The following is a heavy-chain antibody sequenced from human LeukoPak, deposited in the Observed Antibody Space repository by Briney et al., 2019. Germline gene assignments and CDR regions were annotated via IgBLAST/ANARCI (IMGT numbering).Heavy chain of an antibody. D-gene: IGHD2-2*01. V-gene: IGHV1-69*04. CDR3: ASYQPGRSSTSCHFDY. Sequence: ASVKVSCKASGGTFSSYAISWVRQAPGQGLEWMGRIIPIFGIANYAQKFQGRVTITADKSTSTAYMELSSLRSEDTAVYYCASYQPGRSSTSCHFDYWGQGTLVTVSS. CDR1: GGTFSSYA. J-gene: IGHJ4*02. CDR2: IIPIFGIA.